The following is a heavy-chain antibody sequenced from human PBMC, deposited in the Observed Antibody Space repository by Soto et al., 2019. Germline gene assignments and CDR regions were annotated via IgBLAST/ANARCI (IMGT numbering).Heavy chain of an antibody. Sequence: PSETLSLTCAVYGGSFSGFYWSWIRQPPGKGLEWIGEINHSGSTNYNPSLKSRVTISVDTSKNQFSLKLSSVTAADTAVYYCTSSTVFGDYVSGTYRPITQLSYLDTWGLGTLVTVSS. CDR2: INHSGST. CDR3: TSSTVFGDYVSGTYRPITQLSYLDT. V-gene: IGHV4-34*01. J-gene: IGHJ4*02. CDR1: GGSFSGFY. D-gene: IGHD3-16*02.